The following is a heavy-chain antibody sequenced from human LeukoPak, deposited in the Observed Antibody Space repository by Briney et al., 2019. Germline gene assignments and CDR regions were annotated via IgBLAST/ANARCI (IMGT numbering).Heavy chain of an antibody. CDR3: ARGPLYYYGSGSYYNLLDY. CDR2: IKQDGSEK. D-gene: IGHD3-10*01. Sequence: GGSLRLSCAASGFTFSSHWMSWVRQAPGKGLEWVANIKQDGSEKYYVDSVKGRFTISRDNAKNSLYLQMNSLRAEDTAVYYCARGPLYYYGSGSYYNLLDYWGQGTLVTVSS. V-gene: IGHV3-7*01. CDR1: GFTFSSHW. J-gene: IGHJ4*02.